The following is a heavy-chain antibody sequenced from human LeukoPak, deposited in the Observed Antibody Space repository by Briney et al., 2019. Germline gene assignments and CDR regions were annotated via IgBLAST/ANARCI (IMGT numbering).Heavy chain of an antibody. J-gene: IGHJ6*03. D-gene: IGHD2-21*02. CDR1: GFTFSSYA. CDR3: ARADCGGDCHVYYYYYMDV. V-gene: IGHV3-23*01. Sequence: GGSLRLSCAASGFTFSSYAMSWVRQAPGKGLEWVSAISGSGGSTYYADSVKGRFTISRDNSKNTLYLQMNSLRAEDTAVYYCARADCGGDCHVYYYYYMDVWGKGTTVTISS. CDR2: ISGSGGST.